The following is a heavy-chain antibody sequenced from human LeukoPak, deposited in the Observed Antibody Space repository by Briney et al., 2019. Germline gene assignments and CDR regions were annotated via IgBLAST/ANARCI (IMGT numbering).Heavy chain of an antibody. V-gene: IGHV4-34*01. CDR2: INHSGST. J-gene: IGHJ6*03. CDR1: GGSFSGYY. D-gene: IGHD2-2*01. CDR3: ARGFVVPAAMWGYYYYYMDV. Sequence: SETLSLTCAVYGGSFSGYYWSWIRQPPGKGLEWIGEINHSGSTNYNPSLKSRVTISVDTSKNHFSLKLSSVTAADTAVYYCARGFVVPAAMWGYYYYYMDVWGKGTTVTVSS.